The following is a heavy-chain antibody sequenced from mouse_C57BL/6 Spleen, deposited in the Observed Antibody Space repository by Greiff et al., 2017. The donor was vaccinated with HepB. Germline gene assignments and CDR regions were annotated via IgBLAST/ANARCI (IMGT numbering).Heavy chain of an antibody. CDR1: GFTFSDYY. Sequence: EVMLVESEGGLVQPGSSMKLSCTASGFTFSDYYMAWVRQVPEKGLEWVANINYDGSSTYYLDSLKSRFIISRNNAMNILYLQMSSLKSEDTATYYCAREDGSSFDYFDYWGQGTTLTVSS. CDR2: INYDGSST. V-gene: IGHV5-16*01. CDR3: AREDGSSFDYFDY. D-gene: IGHD1-1*01. J-gene: IGHJ2*01.